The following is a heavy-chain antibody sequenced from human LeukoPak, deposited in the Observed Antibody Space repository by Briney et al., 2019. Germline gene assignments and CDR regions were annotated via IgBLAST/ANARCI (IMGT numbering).Heavy chain of an antibody. CDR3: ATRSSGWFD. D-gene: IGHD6-19*01. J-gene: IGHJ4*02. CDR1: GYSFTTYW. CDR2: IYPGDPDT. V-gene: IGHV5-51*01. Sequence: GESLKISCKGSGYSFTTYWIAWVRQMPGKGLEWMGSIYPGDPDTRYSPSFQGQVTISADKSISTAYLQWSSLKASDNAMYYCATRSSGWFDWGQGTLVTVSS.